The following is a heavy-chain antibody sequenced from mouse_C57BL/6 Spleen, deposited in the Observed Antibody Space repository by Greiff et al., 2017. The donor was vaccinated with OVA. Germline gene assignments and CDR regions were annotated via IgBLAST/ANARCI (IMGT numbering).Heavy chain of an antibody. D-gene: IGHD2-2*01. CDR3: AREGLTMVSGYFDY. CDR1: GYAFSSYW. V-gene: IGHV1-80*01. J-gene: IGHJ2*01. CDR2: IYPGDGDT. Sequence: QVQLQQSGAELVKPGASVKISCKASGYAFSSYWMNWVKQRPGKGLEWIGQIYPGDGDTNYNGKFKGKATLTADKSSSTAYMQLSSLTSEDSAVYFCAREGLTMVSGYFDYWGQGTTLTVSS.